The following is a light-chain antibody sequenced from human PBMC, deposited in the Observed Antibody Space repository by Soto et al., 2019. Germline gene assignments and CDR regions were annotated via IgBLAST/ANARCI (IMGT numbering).Light chain of an antibody. CDR2: DAS. Sequence: EIVLTQSPATLSLSPGERATLACRASQSISSYLAWYQQKPGQAPRLLIYDASNRVTGIPARFSGSGSGTDFTLTISSLEPEDFAVYYCQQRSSWFTFGGGTKVDIK. CDR1: QSISSY. CDR3: QQRSSWFT. V-gene: IGKV3-11*01. J-gene: IGKJ4*01.